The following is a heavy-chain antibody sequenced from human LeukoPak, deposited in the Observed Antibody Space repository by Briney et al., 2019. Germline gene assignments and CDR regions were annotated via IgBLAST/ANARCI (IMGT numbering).Heavy chain of an antibody. CDR3: ARDGGGVAGTYYY. Sequence: SETLSLTCVVSGGSLTDYHWNWIRQSPGKGLEWIGEISHSGSTTYNPSLKSRLTMSVDTSKNQFSLKLSSVTAADTAVYYCARDGGGVAGTYYYWGQGTLVTVSS. D-gene: IGHD2-8*02. V-gene: IGHV4-34*10. CDR2: ISHSGST. CDR1: GGSLTDYH. J-gene: IGHJ4*02.